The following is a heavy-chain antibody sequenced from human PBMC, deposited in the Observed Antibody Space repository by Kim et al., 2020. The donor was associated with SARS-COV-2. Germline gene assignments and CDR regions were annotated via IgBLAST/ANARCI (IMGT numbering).Heavy chain of an antibody. V-gene: IGHV3-30*02. J-gene: IGHJ6*02. CDR3: AKQGYIIKINTYDGRDL. Sequence: LKGRFTISRDYSKNTLYLQMNSLTAEDTAVYYCAKQGYIIKINTYDGRDLWGQGTTVTVSS. D-gene: IGHD5-12*01.